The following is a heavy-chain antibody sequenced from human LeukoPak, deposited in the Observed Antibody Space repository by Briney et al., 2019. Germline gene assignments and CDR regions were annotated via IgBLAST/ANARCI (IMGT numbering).Heavy chain of an antibody. CDR3: ARVIVWWTYGMDV. D-gene: IGHD2-21*01. CDR2: ISSSGSTI. Sequence: SGGSLRLSCAASGFTFSDYYMSWIRQAPGKGLEWVSYISSSGSTIYYADSVKGRFTISRDNAKNSLYLQMNSLRAEDTAVYYCARVIVWWTYGMDVWGQGTTVTVSS. J-gene: IGHJ6*02. CDR1: GFTFSDYY. V-gene: IGHV3-11*01.